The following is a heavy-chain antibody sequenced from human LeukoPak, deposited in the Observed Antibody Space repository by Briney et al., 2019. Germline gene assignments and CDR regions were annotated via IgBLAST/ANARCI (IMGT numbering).Heavy chain of an antibody. Sequence: GASGKVSYKASGYTFTGYYMHWVRQAPGQGLEWMGWINPNSGGTNYAQKFQGRVTMTRDTSISTAYMELSRLRSDDTAVYYCARAQTTNDAFDIWGQGTMVTVSS. J-gene: IGHJ3*02. CDR2: INPNSGGT. D-gene: IGHD1-26*01. CDR3: ARAQTTNDAFDI. V-gene: IGHV1-2*02. CDR1: GYTFTGYY.